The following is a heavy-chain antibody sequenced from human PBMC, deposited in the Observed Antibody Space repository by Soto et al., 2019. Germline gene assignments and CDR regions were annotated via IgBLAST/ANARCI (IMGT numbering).Heavy chain of an antibody. CDR3: ARSQGSSTSLEIYYYYYYGMAV. J-gene: IGHJ6*02. Sequence: QVQLVQSGAEVKKPGSSVKVSCKASGGTFSSYAISWVRQAPGQGLEWMGGIIPISGTANYAQKFQGRVTTTADESTSTAYMERSSLRSEETAVYYCARSQGSSTSLEIYYYYYYGMAVWGQGTTVTVSS. CDR2: IIPISGTA. CDR1: GGTFSSYA. V-gene: IGHV1-69*01. D-gene: IGHD2-2*01.